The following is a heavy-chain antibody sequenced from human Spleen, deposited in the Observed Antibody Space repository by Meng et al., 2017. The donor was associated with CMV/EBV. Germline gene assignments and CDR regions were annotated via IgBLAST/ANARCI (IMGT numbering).Heavy chain of an antibody. CDR3: ARRSLSTDYYYGMDV. J-gene: IGHJ6*02. D-gene: IGHD1-1*01. V-gene: IGHV5-51*01. Sequence: GGSLRLSCKGSGYSFTSYWIGWVRQMPGKGLEWMGIIYPGDSDTRYSPSFEGQVTISADKSISTAYLHWSSLKASDTAMYYCARRSLSTDYYYGMDVWGQGTTVTVSS. CDR2: IYPGDSDT. CDR1: GYSFTSYW.